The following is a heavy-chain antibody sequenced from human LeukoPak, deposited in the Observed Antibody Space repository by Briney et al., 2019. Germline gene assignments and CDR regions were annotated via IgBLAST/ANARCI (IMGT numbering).Heavy chain of an antibody. V-gene: IGHV4-59*01. CDR1: GDSISGYY. CDR3: ARHYDSSSYYYGGNAFDI. D-gene: IGHD3-22*01. CDR2: ISYSGST. J-gene: IGHJ3*02. Sequence: SETLSLTCTVSGDSISGYYWTWIRQPPGKGLKWIAYISYSGSTNYNPSLKSRVTLSVDTSKNQFSLKLSSVTAADTAVYYCARHYDSSSYYYGGNAFDIWGQGTMVTVSS.